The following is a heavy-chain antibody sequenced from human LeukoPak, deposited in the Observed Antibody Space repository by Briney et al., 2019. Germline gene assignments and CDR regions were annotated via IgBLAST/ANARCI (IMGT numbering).Heavy chain of an antibody. CDR3: ARSISYCGGDCYSDWFDP. CDR1: GDSISPYY. V-gene: IGHV4-59*01. Sequence: SETLSLTCTVSGDSISPYYWGWVRQPPGKGLEWIGYIYYSGSTTYNPSLRSRVTLSVDPSKNQFSLKLSSVTAADTAVYYCARSISYCGGDCYSDWFDPWGQGTLVTVSS. CDR2: IYYSGST. D-gene: IGHD2-21*02. J-gene: IGHJ5*02.